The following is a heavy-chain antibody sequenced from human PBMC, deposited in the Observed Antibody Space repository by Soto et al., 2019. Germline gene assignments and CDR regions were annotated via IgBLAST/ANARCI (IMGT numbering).Heavy chain of an antibody. J-gene: IGHJ6*03. V-gene: IGHV4-34*01. CDR1: GGSFSGYY. CDR2: INHSGST. Sequence: QVQLQQWGAGLLKPSETLSITCAVYGGSFSGYYWIWIRQPPGKGLEWIGEINHSGSTNYNPSLKSRVTISVHTSKNQFSLKLSSVTASDTAVYYCARTRLVISRHYYYMDVWGKGTTVTVS. D-gene: IGHD3-9*01. CDR3: ARTRLVISRHYYYMDV.